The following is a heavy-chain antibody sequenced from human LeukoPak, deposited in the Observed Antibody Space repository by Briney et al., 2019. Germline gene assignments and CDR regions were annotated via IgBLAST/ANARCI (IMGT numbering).Heavy chain of an antibody. CDR1: GYTFTAYY. CDR3: ARRLTGVDY. Sequence: APVKVSCKASGYTFTAYYINWVRQAPGQGLEWMGWINPNSGGTNYAQKFQGRVTMTRDTSISTAYMELNRLTSDDTAVYYCARRLTGVDYWGQGTLVTVSS. V-gene: IGHV1-2*02. CDR2: INPNSGGT. J-gene: IGHJ4*02. D-gene: IGHD7-27*01.